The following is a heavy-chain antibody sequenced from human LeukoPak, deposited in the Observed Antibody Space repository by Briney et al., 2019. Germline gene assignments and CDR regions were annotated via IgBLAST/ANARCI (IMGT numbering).Heavy chain of an antibody. CDR2: LYYGRTN. D-gene: IGHD6-13*01. Sequence: SETLSLTCTVSGGSITASGFYWAWIRRPPGKGLEWIGSLYYGRTNSYNPSLKSRVTVSGDTSKNQFSLELASVTAADTAVYYCARAYSSSWYEYYFDYWGQGTLVTVSS. CDR3: ARAYSSSWYEYYFDY. V-gene: IGHV4-39*01. CDR1: GGSITASGFY. J-gene: IGHJ4*02.